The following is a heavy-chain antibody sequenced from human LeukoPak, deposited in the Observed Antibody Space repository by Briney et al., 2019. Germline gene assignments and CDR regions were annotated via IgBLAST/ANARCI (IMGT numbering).Heavy chain of an antibody. D-gene: IGHD3-10*01. J-gene: IGHJ3*02. CDR1: GFTFDDYA. CDR2: ISGDGGST. Sequence: PGGSLRLSCAASGFTFDDYAMHWVRQAPGKGLEWVSLISGDGGSTYYADSVKGRFTISRDISKNSLYLQMNSLRTEDTALYYCAKVFTAGSHISQSDIWGQGTMVTVSS. V-gene: IGHV3-43*02. CDR3: AKVFTAGSHISQSDI.